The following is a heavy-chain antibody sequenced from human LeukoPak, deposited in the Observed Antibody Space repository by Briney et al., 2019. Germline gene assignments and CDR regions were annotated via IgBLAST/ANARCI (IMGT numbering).Heavy chain of an antibody. CDR2: IKQDGSEK. CDR3: GKGGSNGGTFDY. J-gene: IGHJ4*02. Sequence: GGSLRLSCAASGFTFSSYWMSWVRQAPGKGLEWVTNIKQDGSEKYYVDSVKGRFTISKDNSKNTVYMQMNSLRGEDTAVYFCGKGGSNGGTFDYWGQGTLVTVSS. V-gene: IGHV3-7*03. D-gene: IGHD6-25*01. CDR1: GFTFSSYW.